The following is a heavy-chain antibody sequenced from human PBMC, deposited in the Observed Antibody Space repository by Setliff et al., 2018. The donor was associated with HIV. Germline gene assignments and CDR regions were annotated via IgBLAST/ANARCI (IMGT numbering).Heavy chain of an antibody. Sequence: SETLSLTCAVSGYSITSVYYWGWIRQPPGKGLEWIGSIYHNGSTYYNPSLKSRVSILVDISKNQFSLKLSSVAAADTAVYYCARLHIRFRSQDWAAVDVWGQGTTVTVSS. D-gene: IGHD3-3*01. CDR2: IYHNGST. CDR1: GYSITSVYY. CDR3: ARLHIRFRSQDWAAVDV. V-gene: IGHV4-38-2*01. J-gene: IGHJ6*02.